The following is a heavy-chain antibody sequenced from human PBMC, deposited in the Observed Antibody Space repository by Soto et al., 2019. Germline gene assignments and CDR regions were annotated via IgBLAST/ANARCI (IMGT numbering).Heavy chain of an antibody. CDR1: GFTFTSSA. CDR2: IAVGSGNT. J-gene: IGHJ4*02. CDR3: ATRGIYGPLDY. V-gene: IGHV1-58*02. D-gene: IGHD4-17*01. Sequence: SVKVSCKASGFTFTSSAMQWVRQARGQRLEWIGWIAVGSGNTNYAQKFQERVTLTRDMSTSTAYMELSSLTYEDTAVYYCATRGIYGPLDYWGQGTLVTVSS.